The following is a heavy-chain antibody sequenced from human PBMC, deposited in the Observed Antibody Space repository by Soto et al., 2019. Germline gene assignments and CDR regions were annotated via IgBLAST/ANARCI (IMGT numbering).Heavy chain of an antibody. CDR1: GLAFSSHA. Sequence: DVQLLESGGGLVQPGGSLRLSCAASGLAFSSHAMTWVRQAPGKGLEWVSSISDSGGSTSYAVSVKGRFAVSRNNSKNTLYLQMNSLRVEDTAVYYCAKAFGYSNTWYARTWLDPWGQGTLVTVSS. J-gene: IGHJ5*02. CDR3: AKAFGYSNTWYARTWLDP. CDR2: ISDSGGST. V-gene: IGHV3-23*01. D-gene: IGHD6-13*01.